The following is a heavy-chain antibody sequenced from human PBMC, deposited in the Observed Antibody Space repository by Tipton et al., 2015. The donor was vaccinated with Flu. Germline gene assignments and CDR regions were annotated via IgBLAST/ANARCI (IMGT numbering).Heavy chain of an antibody. V-gene: IGHV3-7*01. J-gene: IGHJ5*02. Sequence: SLRLSCVASEFTFSSYWMSWVRQAPGKGLEWVANIKQDGSEESYMDSVKGRFTISRDNAKNSLYLQMNSLRPEDTAVYYCARDSLWFGAWGQGTLVTVSS. CDR2: IKQDGSEE. CDR1: EFTFSSYW. CDR3: ARDSLWFGA.